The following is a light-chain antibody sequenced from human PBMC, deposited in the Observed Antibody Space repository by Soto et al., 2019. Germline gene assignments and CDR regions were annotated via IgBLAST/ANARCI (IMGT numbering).Light chain of an antibody. J-gene: IGLJ2*01. Sequence: QSALTQPASVSGSPGQSITISCTGTSSDVGSYNLVSWYQQYPGKAPKLMIYADTVRPSGTSNRFSGSKSGHTASLTISELQTEDEADYYCCSYAGGSTWVFGGGTQLTVL. V-gene: IGLV2-23*01. CDR1: SSDVGSYNL. CDR2: ADT. CDR3: CSYAGGSTWV.